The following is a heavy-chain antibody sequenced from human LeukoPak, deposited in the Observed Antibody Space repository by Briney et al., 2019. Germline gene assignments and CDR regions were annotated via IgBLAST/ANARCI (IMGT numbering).Heavy chain of an antibody. Sequence: SVKVSCKASRYTFTSYYMHWVRQAPGQGLEWRGIINPSGGSTGYAQKFQGRVTMARDTYTSTVYMELSSLRSEDTAVYYCARDAQASYYDILTGVYGMDVWGKGTTVTVSS. CDR2: INPSGGST. V-gene: IGHV1-46*01. J-gene: IGHJ6*04. D-gene: IGHD3-9*01. CDR3: ARDAQASYYDILTGVYGMDV. CDR1: RYTFTSYY.